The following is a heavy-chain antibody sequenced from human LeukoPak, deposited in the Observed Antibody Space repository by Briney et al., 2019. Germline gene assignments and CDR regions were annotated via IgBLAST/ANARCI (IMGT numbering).Heavy chain of an antibody. D-gene: IGHD3-10*01. CDR3: AKVSWYYGSVKNPPDC. CDR2: IRYVGSNK. V-gene: IGHV3-30*02. Sequence: RGSLRLSCVAPGFTFSRYGMHWVRQAPGKGLGWVAFIRYVGSNKYSADSVKGRFTTSRDISKTTLYLQMNSLRAEDTAVYYCAKVSWYYGSVKNPPDCWGQGTLVTVSS. J-gene: IGHJ4*02. CDR1: GFTFSRYG.